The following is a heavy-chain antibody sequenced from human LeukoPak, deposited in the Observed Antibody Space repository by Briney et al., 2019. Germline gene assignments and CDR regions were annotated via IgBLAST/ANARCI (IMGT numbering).Heavy chain of an antibody. CDR2: INHSGST. Sequence: SETLSLTCAVYGGSFSGYYWSWIRQPPGKGLEWIGEINHSGSTNYNPSLKSRVTISVDTSKNQFSLELSSVTAADTAVYYCARGALPAVVGATRSRYYFDYWGQGTLVTVSS. CDR1: GGSFSGYY. CDR3: ARGALPAVVGATRSRYYFDY. D-gene: IGHD1-26*01. V-gene: IGHV4-34*01. J-gene: IGHJ4*02.